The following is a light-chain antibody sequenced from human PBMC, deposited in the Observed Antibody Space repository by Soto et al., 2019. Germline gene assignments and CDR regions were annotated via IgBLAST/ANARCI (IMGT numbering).Light chain of an antibody. J-gene: IGKJ1*01. Sequence: EIVLTQPPCTLALSQGERATLSCRASQSVSITYLAWYQQKPGQAPRLLIYDASNRATGIPARFSGSGSGTDFTLTISSLEPEDFAVYYCQQRSNWIIPTFGQGTKVDIK. V-gene: IGKV3D-20*02. CDR1: QSVSITY. CDR2: DAS. CDR3: QQRSNWIIPT.